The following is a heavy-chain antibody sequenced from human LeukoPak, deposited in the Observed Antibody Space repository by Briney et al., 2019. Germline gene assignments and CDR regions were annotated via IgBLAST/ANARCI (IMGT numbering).Heavy chain of an antibody. V-gene: IGHV4-30-2*01. CDR2: IYYSGST. Sequence: ASETLSLTCTVSGGSISSSGYYWSWIRQPPGKGLERIGYIYYSGSTYYNPSLESRVTISGDRSKNQFSLKLSSVTAADTAVYYCARAATSHYFDYWGPGTLVTVSS. CDR1: GGSISSSGYY. J-gene: IGHJ4*02. CDR3: ARAATSHYFDY.